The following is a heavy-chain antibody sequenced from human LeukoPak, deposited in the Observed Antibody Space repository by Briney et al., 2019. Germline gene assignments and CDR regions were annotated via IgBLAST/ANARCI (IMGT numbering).Heavy chain of an antibody. J-gene: IGHJ4*02. CDR3: GALYDGGGYYDY. D-gene: IGHD3-22*01. CDR2: IYSTGST. CDR1: GFTVVINH. Sequence: GGSLRLSCAASGFTVVINHMSWVRQAPGKGLEWVSVIYSTGSTSYTDSVKGRFTISRDNSKNTLYLQMNSLRVEDTAVYYCGALYDGGGYYDYWGQGTLVTVPS. V-gene: IGHV3-53*01.